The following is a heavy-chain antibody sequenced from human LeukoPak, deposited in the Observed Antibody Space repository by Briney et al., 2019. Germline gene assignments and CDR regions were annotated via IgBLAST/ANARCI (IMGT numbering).Heavy chain of an antibody. CDR2: IYYSGNT. V-gene: IGHV4-39*02. CDR3: ARSDVLTGYFTRSVGLDY. Sequence: SETLSLTCTVSGGSISSSSYYWGWIRQPPGKGLEWIGSIYYSGNTYYNPSLKSRVTISVDTSKNHFSLKLSSVTAADTAVYYCARSDVLTGYFTRSVGLDYWGQGTLVTVSS. D-gene: IGHD3-9*01. CDR1: GGSISSSSYY. J-gene: IGHJ4*02.